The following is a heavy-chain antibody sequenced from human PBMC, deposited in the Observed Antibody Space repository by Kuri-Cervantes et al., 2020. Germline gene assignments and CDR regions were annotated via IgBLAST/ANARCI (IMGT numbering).Heavy chain of an antibody. CDR1: GYTFTSYD. V-gene: IGHV1-8*01. Sequence: ASVKVSCKASGYTFTSYDINWVRQATGQGLEWMGWMNPNSGNTGYAQKFQGRVTMTTDTSTSTVYMELSSLRSEDTAVYYCARAGGEATDVFDYWGQGTLVTVSS. CDR3: ARAGGEATDVFDY. J-gene: IGHJ4*02. D-gene: IGHD3-16*01. CDR2: MNPNSGNT.